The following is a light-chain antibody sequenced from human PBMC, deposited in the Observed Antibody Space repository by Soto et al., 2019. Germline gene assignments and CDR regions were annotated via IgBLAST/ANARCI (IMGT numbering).Light chain of an antibody. Sequence: EIVLTQSPGTLYLSPGERATLSCRASQSVSSSYLAWYQQKTGQAPRLLIYDASSRATGIPDRFSGSGSRTDFTLTIIRLEPEDFAVYYCQQYGSSPSITFGQGTRLEIK. CDR2: DAS. J-gene: IGKJ5*01. V-gene: IGKV3-20*01. CDR1: QSVSSSY. CDR3: QQYGSSPSIT.